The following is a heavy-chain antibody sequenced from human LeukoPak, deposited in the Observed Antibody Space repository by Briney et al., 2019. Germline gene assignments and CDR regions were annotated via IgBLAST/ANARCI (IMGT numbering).Heavy chain of an antibody. V-gene: IGHV1-18*01. CDR2: ISAHNGNT. J-gene: IGHJ4*02. D-gene: IGHD3-10*01. Sequence: ASVKVSCKASGYTFTHYGISWVRQAPGQGLEWMGWISAHNGNTNYPQKFQARVTMTTDTSTSIAYMELRSLRYDDTAVYFCGRSFGNYYGSGTPPLYFDYWGQGTLVTVSS. CDR1: GYTFTHYG. CDR3: GRSFGNYYGSGTPPLYFDY.